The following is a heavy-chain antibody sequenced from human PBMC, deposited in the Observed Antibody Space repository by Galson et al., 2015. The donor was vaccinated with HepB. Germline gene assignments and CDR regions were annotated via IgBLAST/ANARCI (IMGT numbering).Heavy chain of an antibody. CDR3: AREIQLWSPGYYYYGMDV. CDR1: GYTYTSYY. J-gene: IGHJ6*02. D-gene: IGHD5-18*01. Sequence: SVKVSCKASGYTYTSYYMHWVRQAPGQGLEWMGIINPSGGSTSYAQKFQGRVTMTRDTSTSTVYMELSSLRSEDTAVYYCAREIQLWSPGYYYYGMDVWGQGTTVTVSS. CDR2: INPSGGST. V-gene: IGHV1-46*01.